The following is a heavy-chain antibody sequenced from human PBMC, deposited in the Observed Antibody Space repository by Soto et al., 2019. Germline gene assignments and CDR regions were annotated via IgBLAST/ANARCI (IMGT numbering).Heavy chain of an antibody. V-gene: IGHV6-1*01. CDR3: AHVYGGYDNFDY. Sequence: PSETLSLTCAISGDSVSSNIATWNWIRLSPSRGLEWLGRTYYRSRWYNDYAISVKSRISINSDTSKNQFSLQLNSVTPEDTATYYCAHVYGGYDNFDYWGQGTLVTVSS. D-gene: IGHD5-12*01. CDR1: GDSVSSNIAT. J-gene: IGHJ4*02. CDR2: TYYRSRWYN.